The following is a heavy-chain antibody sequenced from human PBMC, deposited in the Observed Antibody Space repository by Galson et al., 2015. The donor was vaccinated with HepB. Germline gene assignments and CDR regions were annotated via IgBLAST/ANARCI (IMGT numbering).Heavy chain of an antibody. Sequence: FLRLSCAASGFTFISAAMTWVRQAPGKGLEWVSLISSSGDSTYYADSVKGRFTISRDDSKNTLYLHMNNLRAEDTAVYYCAKDMQATYWGQGTQVTVSS. D-gene: IGHD2-2*01. CDR1: GFTFISAA. CDR3: AKDMQATY. J-gene: IGHJ4*02. V-gene: IGHV3-23*01. CDR2: ISSSGDST.